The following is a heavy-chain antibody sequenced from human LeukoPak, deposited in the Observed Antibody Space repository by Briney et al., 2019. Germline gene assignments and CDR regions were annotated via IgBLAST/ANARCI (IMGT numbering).Heavy chain of an antibody. CDR3: ARDPVYYYDSSGYYLGYYGMDV. D-gene: IGHD3-22*01. Sequence: GGSLRLSCAASGFTVSSYSMNWVRQAPGKGLEWVSYISSSSSTIYYADSVKGRFTISRDNAKNSLYLQMNSLRAEDTAVYYCARDPVYYYDSSGYYLGYYGMDVWGQGTTVTVSS. CDR2: ISSSSSTI. CDR1: GFTVSSYS. V-gene: IGHV3-48*04. J-gene: IGHJ6*02.